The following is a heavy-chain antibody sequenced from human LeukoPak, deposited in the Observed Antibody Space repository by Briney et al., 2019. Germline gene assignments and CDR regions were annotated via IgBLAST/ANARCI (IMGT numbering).Heavy chain of an antibody. V-gene: IGHV4-61*02. D-gene: IGHD4-11*01. CDR2: IYTSGST. CDR1: GGSSSSGSYY. CDR3: ARDSFPRIFSTTRYYYYMDV. J-gene: IGHJ6*03. Sequence: SETLFLTGTVSGGSSSSGSYYWSWIRQPAGKGLEWIGRIYTSGSTNYNPSLKSRVTISVDTSKNQFSLKLSSVTAADTAVYYCARDSFPRIFSTTRYYYYMDVWGKGTTVTVSS.